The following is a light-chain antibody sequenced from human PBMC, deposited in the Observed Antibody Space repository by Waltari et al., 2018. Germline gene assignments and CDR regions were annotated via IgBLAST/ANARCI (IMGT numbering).Light chain of an antibody. CDR1: SSNIGSNY. J-gene: IGLJ2*01. Sequence: QSVLTQPPSTSGTPGQGVTISCSGGSSNIGSNYVYWYLQVPGTAPNLRMFKNDPRPSGVPDRISGSKSGTSASLAINGLRSDDEGDYYCAAWDDSLNGWEFGGGTKVTVL. V-gene: IGLV1-47*01. CDR3: AAWDDSLNGWE. CDR2: KND.